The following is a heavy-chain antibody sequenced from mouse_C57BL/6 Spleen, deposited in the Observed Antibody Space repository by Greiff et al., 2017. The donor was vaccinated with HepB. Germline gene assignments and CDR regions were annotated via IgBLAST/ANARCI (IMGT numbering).Heavy chain of an antibody. CDR2: IRNKANGYTT. J-gene: IGHJ3*01. V-gene: IGHV7-3*01. CDR1: GFTFTDYY. CDR3: ARYILGWFAY. D-gene: IGHD4-1*01. Sequence: DVMLVESGGGLVQPGGSLSLSCAASGFTFTDYYMSWVRQPPGKALEWLGFIRNKANGYTTEYSASVKGRFTISRDNSQSILYLQMNALRAEDSATYYCARYILGWFAYWGQGTLVTVSA.